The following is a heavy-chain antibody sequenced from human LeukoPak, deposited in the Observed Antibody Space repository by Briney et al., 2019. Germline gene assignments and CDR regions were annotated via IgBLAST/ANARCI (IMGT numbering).Heavy chain of an antibody. CDR3: ARRRYSGSSQHFDY. V-gene: IGHV3-30*02. Sequence: GGSLRLSCAASRFTFSSYGMHWVRQAPGKGLEWVAFIRYDGSNKYYADSVKGRFTISRDNSKNTLYLQMNSLRAEDTAVYYCARRRYSGSSQHFDYWGRGTLVTVSS. CDR1: RFTFSSYG. J-gene: IGHJ4*02. CDR2: IRYDGSNK. D-gene: IGHD1-26*01.